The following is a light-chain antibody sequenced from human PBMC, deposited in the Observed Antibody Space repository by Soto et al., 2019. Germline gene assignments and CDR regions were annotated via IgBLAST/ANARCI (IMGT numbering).Light chain of an antibody. Sequence: QSALTQPASVSGSPGQSITISCTGTSSDVGGYNYVSWYQQHPGNAPKLMIFEVSNRPSGVSNRFSGSKSGNTASLTISGLQPEDEADYYCSSYTSRSTLVEFGGGTKVTVL. V-gene: IGLV2-14*01. CDR2: EVS. CDR1: SSDVGGYNY. J-gene: IGLJ2*01. CDR3: SSYTSRSTLVE.